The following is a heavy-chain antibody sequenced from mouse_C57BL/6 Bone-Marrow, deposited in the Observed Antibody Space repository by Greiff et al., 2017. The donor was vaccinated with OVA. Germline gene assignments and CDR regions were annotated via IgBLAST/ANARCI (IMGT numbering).Heavy chain of an antibody. D-gene: IGHD1-1*01. J-gene: IGHJ3*01. Sequence: EVKVVESGGGLVQPKGSLKLSCAASGFSFNTYAMNWVRQAPGKGLEWVARIRSKSNNYATYYADSVKDRFTISRDDSESMLYLQMNNLKTEDTAMYYCVRQGYYYGSSGFAYWGQGTLVTVSA. CDR1: GFSFNTYA. CDR2: IRSKSNNYAT. V-gene: IGHV10-1*01. CDR3: VRQGYYYGSSGFAY.